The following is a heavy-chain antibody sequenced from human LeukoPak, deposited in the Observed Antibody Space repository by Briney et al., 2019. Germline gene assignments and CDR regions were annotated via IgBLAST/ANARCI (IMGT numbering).Heavy chain of an antibody. J-gene: IGHJ5*02. CDR3: VRDGEGVAISVNYWFDL. CDR1: GFRFTSYD. CDR2: MNPNNGNT. Sequence: ASVTVSCKASGFRFTSYDINWVRQAGGQGFEWMGWMNPNNGNTGYAQKFQGRVTMTRDTSISTAYMELRDLTSEDTAVYYCVRDGEGVAISVNYWFDLWGQGALVTVSS. D-gene: IGHD3-10*01. V-gene: IGHV1-8*01.